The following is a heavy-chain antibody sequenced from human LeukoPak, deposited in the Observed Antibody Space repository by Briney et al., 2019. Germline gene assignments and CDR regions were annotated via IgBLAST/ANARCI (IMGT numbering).Heavy chain of an antibody. D-gene: IGHD4-17*01. V-gene: IGHV4-59*01. CDR2: IYYSGST. CDR1: GGSISSYY. J-gene: IGHJ4*02. Sequence: SETLSLTCTVSGGSISSYYWSWIRQPPGKGLEWIGYIYYSGSTNYNPSLKSRVTISVDTSENQCSLKLSSVTAADTAVYYCAGGGTTVTRDWGQGTLVTVSS. CDR3: AGGGTTVTRD.